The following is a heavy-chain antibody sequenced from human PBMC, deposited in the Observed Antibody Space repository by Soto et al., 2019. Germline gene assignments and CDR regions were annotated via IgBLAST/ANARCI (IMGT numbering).Heavy chain of an antibody. J-gene: IGHJ4*02. CDR1: GFPFSGYA. Sequence: EVQLLESGGGLVQPGGSLRLSCAASGFPFSGYAMSWVRRAPGKGPEWVSSISGSGESTHYADSVKGRSTISRDNSKNTLYLQMNSLRAEDTAVYYCARDKGSYYDSSGYYYWGQGTLVTVSS. CDR2: ISGSGEST. CDR3: ARDKGSYYDSSGYYY. D-gene: IGHD3-22*01. V-gene: IGHV3-23*01.